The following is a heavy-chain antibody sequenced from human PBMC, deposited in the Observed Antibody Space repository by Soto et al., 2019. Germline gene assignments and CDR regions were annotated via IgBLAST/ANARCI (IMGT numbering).Heavy chain of an antibody. CDR2: IYHSGST. CDR1: GGSISSSNW. J-gene: IGHJ4*02. D-gene: IGHD6-19*01. V-gene: IGHV4-4*02. CDR3: ASRIAVADAPTNFDY. Sequence: QMQLQESGPGLVKPSGTLSLTCAVSGGSISSSNWWSWVRQPPGKGLEWIGEIYHSGSTNYNPSLKSRVTITVDKSKNQFSLKLRSVTAADTAVYYCASRIAVADAPTNFDYWGQGTLVTVSS.